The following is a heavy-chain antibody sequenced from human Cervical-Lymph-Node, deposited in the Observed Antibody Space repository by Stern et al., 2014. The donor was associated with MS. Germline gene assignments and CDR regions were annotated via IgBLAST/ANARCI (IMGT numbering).Heavy chain of an antibody. J-gene: IGHJ5*02. CDR2: IYWDDDK. D-gene: IGHD3-10*01. Sequence: QVTLKESGPTVVKPTQTLTLTCTFSGFSLNTSGVAVGRIRQPSGKALEWLALIYWDDDKRYRPSLKPRLTITKDTSRNQVVLTMTNMDPADTGTYYCVPRRGVFGFYPWGQGTLVTVSS. CDR3: VPRRGVFGFYP. CDR1: GFSLNTSGVA. V-gene: IGHV2-5*09.